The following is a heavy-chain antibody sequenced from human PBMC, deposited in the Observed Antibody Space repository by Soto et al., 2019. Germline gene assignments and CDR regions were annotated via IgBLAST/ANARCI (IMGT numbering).Heavy chain of an antibody. J-gene: IGHJ5*02. CDR3: ARDRTGEDPGGWFDP. CDR1: GFTFSSYA. V-gene: IGHV3-30-3*01. CDR2: ISYDETIK. D-gene: IGHD3-10*01. Sequence: QVQLVESGGGVVQPGRSLRLSCAASGFTFSSYAMHWVRLAPGKGLEWVAGISYDETIKYYADSVKGRFTISRDNSENTLHLQMDSLRGEDTAVYYCARDRTGEDPGGWFDPWGQGTLVNVSS.